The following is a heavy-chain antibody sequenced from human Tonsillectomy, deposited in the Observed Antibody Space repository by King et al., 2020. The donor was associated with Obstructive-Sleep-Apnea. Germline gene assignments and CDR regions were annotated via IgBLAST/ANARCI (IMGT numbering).Heavy chain of an antibody. CDR1: GFTFSNYG. Sequence: QLVQSGGGVVQPGRSLRLSCAASGFTFSNYGMHWVRQAPGKGLEWVAVISYDGSNKYYADSVKGRFTISRDNSKNTLYLQMNSLRAEDTAVYYCAKGQGGSGDADYWGQGTLVTVSS. D-gene: IGHD3-10*01. CDR3: AKGQGGSGDADY. V-gene: IGHV3-30*18. J-gene: IGHJ4*02. CDR2: ISYDGSNK.